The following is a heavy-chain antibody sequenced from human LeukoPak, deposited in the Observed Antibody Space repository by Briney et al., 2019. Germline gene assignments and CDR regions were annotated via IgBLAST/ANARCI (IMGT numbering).Heavy chain of an antibody. V-gene: IGHV3-30*02. J-gene: IGHJ4*02. CDR3: AKEIRPKVLRGAFDY. CDR2: IRFDGTNK. CDR1: GFTFSSYG. D-gene: IGHD1-14*01. Sequence: PGGSLRLSCAASGFTFSSYGMHWVRQAPGKGLEWVSFIRFDGTNKYYADSVKGRFTISRDNSKNTLYLQMNSLRAEDTAVYYCAKEIRPKVLRGAFDYWGQGTLVTVSS.